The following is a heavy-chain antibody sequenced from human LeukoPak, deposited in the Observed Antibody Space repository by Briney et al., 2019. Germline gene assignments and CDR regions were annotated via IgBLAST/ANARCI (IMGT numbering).Heavy chain of an antibody. V-gene: IGHV1-69*06. D-gene: IGHD3-10*01. CDR1: GGTFSSYA. CDR3: ASCSVRGGTYYYYYYGMDV. Sequence: SVKVSCKASGGTFSSYAISWVRQAPRQGLEWMGGIIPIFGTANYAQKFQGRVTITADKSTSTAYMELSSLRSEDTAVYYCASCSVRGGTYYYYYYGMDVWGKGTTVTVSS. J-gene: IGHJ6*04. CDR2: IIPIFGTA.